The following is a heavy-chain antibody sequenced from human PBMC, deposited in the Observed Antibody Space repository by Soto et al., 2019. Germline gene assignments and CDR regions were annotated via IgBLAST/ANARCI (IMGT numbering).Heavy chain of an antibody. CDR2: IYYSGST. V-gene: IGHV4-31*03. D-gene: IGHD1-7*01. J-gene: IGHJ6*02. CDR3: AREGLTGTIGLYYYYGMDV. Sequence: ASETLSLTCTVSGGSISSGGYYWSWIRQHPGKGLEWIGYIYYSGSTYYNPSLKSRVTISVDTSKNQFSLKLSSVTAADTAVYYCAREGLTGTIGLYYYYGMDVWGQGTTVTVSS. CDR1: GGSISSGGYY.